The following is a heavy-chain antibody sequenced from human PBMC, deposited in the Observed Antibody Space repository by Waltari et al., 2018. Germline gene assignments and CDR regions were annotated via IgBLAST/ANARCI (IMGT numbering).Heavy chain of an antibody. CDR3: ARRPIAARRAIDY. D-gene: IGHD6-6*01. CDR2: INHSGST. CDR1: GGSISSHY. V-gene: IGHV4-59*11. Sequence: QVQLQESGPGLVKPSETLSLTCTVSGGSISSHYWSWIRQPPGKGLEWIGEINHSGSTNYNPSLKSRVTISVDTSKNQFSLKLSSVTAADTAVYYCARRPIAARRAIDYWGQGTLVIVSS. J-gene: IGHJ4*02.